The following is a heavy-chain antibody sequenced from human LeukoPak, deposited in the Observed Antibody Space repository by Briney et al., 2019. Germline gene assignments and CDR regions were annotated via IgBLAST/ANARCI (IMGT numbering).Heavy chain of an antibody. CDR3: AREGHIYYGSGSYSDY. D-gene: IGHD3-10*01. Sequence: SETPSLTCTVSGGSISSYYWSWIRQPPGKGLEWIGCIYYSGSTNYNPSLKSRVTISVDTSKNQFSLKLSSVTAADTAVYYCAREGHIYYGSGSYSDYWGQGTLVTVSS. CDR1: GGSISSYY. J-gene: IGHJ4*02. V-gene: IGHV4-59*12. CDR2: IYYSGST.